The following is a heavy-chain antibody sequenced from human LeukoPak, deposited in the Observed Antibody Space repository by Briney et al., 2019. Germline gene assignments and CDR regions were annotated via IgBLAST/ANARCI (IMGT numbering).Heavy chain of an antibody. J-gene: IGHJ4*02. CDR2: ISSSGSTI. CDR3: AKVVRGSSWSFDY. V-gene: IGHV3-48*03. D-gene: IGHD6-13*01. Sequence: GGSLRLSCAASGFTFSSYEMNWVRQAPGKGLEWVSYISSSGSTIYYADSVKGRFTISRDNAKNTLYLQMNSLRAEDTAVYYCAKVVRGSSWSFDYWGQGTLVTVSS. CDR1: GFTFSSYE.